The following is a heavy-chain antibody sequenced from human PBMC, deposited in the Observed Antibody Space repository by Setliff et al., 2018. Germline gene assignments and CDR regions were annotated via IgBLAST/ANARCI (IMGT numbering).Heavy chain of an antibody. CDR1: GFSFHDYA. V-gene: IGHV3-9*01. D-gene: IGHD5-12*01. CDR3: VRDVSRWLQFLGSLDQ. J-gene: IGHJ4*02. CDR2: ISWSSGSI. Sequence: PGGSLRLSCAVSGFSFHDYAMHWVRQAPGKGLEWVSGISWSSGSIAYADSVKGRFTSSRDNAKKSLYLQMNSLRAEDTAMYYCVRDVSRWLQFLGSLDQWGQGTLVTVSS.